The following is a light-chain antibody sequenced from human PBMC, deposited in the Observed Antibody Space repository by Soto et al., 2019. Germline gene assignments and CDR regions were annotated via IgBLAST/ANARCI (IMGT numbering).Light chain of an antibody. CDR1: SSDVGGVNY. Sequence: QSALTQPASVSGSPGQSITISCTGTSSDVGGVNYVSWYQHHPGKAPKLMIYDVSNRPTGVSSRFSGSKSGNTASLTISGLSAEDEADFYCVSDTRRTIVVLGGGTKLTVL. J-gene: IGLJ2*01. V-gene: IGLV2-14*03. CDR2: DVS. CDR3: VSDTRRTIVV.